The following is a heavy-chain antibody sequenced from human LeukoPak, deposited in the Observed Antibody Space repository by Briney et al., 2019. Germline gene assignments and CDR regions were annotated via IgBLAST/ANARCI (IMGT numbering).Heavy chain of an antibody. CDR3: ARGAQGFDP. J-gene: IGHJ5*02. CDR1: GGSISSGGYS. V-gene: IGHV4-30-4*07. Sequence: PSETLSLTCAVSGGSISSGGYSWSWIRQPPGKGLEWIGYIYYSGSTYYNPSLKSRVTISVDTSKNQFSLKLSSVTAAVTAVYYCARGAQGFDPWGQGTLVTVSS. CDR2: IYYSGST.